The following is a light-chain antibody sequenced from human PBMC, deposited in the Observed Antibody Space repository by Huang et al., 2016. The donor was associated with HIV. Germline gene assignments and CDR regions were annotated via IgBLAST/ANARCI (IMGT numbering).Light chain of an antibody. V-gene: IGKV3-15*01. CDR2: GAS. J-gene: IGKJ2*01. CDR1: QSVSSN. CDR3: PNT. Sequence: EIVMTQSPATLSVSPGERATLSCRASQSVSSNLAWYHQNPGQAPRLLIYGASTRATGIPARFRGSGSGTEFTLTISSLQSEDFTVYWLPNTFGQGTKLEIK.